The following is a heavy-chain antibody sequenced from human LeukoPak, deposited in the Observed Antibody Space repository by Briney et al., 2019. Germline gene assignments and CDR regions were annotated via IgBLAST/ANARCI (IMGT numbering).Heavy chain of an antibody. J-gene: IGHJ4*02. CDR3: AIAPVGGTPYDFWSVLSPGLFDY. D-gene: IGHD3-3*01. CDR1: GFTFSSYS. CDR2: ISSSSSYI. V-gene: IGHV3-21*01. Sequence: GGSLTLSCAASGFTFSSYSMNWVRQAPGKGLDWVSSISSSSSYIYYADSVKGRFTISRDNAKNSLYLQINSLRAEDTAVYYCAIAPVGGTPYDFWSVLSPGLFDYWGQGTLVTVSS.